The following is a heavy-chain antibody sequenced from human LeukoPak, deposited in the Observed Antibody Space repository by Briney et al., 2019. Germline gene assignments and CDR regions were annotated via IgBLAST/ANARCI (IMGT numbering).Heavy chain of an antibody. V-gene: IGHV1-2*02. CDR3: ARPTHRLTGTTAIDY. CDR2: INPKNGAT. Sequence: ASVKVSCKPSGYTFTGFYIHWVRPAPGQGLQWMGWINPKNGATKYSQNFRGRVTMIRDTSIDTAYMELSSLTSDDTAIYFCARPTHRLTGTTAIDYWGQGTLVTVSS. D-gene: IGHD4-17*01. J-gene: IGHJ4*02. CDR1: GYTFTGFY.